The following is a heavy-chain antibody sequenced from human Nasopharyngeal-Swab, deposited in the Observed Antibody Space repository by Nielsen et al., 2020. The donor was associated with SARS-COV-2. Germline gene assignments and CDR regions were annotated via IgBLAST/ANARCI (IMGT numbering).Heavy chain of an antibody. J-gene: IGHJ6*02. D-gene: IGHD3-22*01. CDR2: IYSGGSST. CDR3: AKDLTYYYDSSGYNREGYYYYGMDV. Sequence: VRQAPGKGLEWVSVIYSGGSSTYYADSVKGRFTLSRDNSKNTLYLQMNSLRAEDTAVYYCAKDLTYYYDSSGYNREGYYYYGMDVWGQGTTVTVSS. V-gene: IGHV3-23*03.